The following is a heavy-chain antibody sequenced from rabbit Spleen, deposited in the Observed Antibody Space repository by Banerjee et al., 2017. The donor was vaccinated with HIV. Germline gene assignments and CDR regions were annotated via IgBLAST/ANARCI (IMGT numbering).Heavy chain of an antibody. Sequence: QSLEESGGDLVKPGASLALTCKASGFSFSSSDYICWVRQAPGKGLEWISCIAGSSGGFTYSATWAKGRFTISKTSSTTVTLQMTSLTAADTATYFCARDTGSSFSSYGMDLWGQGTLVTVS. V-gene: IGHV1S40*01. D-gene: IGHD8-1*01. CDR3: ARDTGSSFSSYGMDL. CDR2: IAGSSGGFT. CDR1: GFSFSSSDY. J-gene: IGHJ6*01.